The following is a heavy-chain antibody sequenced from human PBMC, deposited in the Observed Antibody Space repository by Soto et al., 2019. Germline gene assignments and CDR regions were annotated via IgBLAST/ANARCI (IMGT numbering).Heavy chain of an antibody. D-gene: IGHD6-13*01. CDR2: IRSKANSYAT. Sequence: EVQLVESGGGLVQPGGSLKLSCAVSGFTFSGSAMHWVRQASGKGLEWVGRIRSKANSYATTYAASVKGRFTISRDDSKNTAYLQMNSMKTEDTAVYYCTPREVPADIYSSSWNWGQGTLVTVSS. CDR1: GFTFSGSA. CDR3: TPREVPADIYSSSWN. J-gene: IGHJ4*02. V-gene: IGHV3-73*01.